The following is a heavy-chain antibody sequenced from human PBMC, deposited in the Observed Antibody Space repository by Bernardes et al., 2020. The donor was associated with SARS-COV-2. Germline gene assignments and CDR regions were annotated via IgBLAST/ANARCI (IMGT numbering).Heavy chain of an antibody. D-gene: IGHD2-2*02. CDR1: GYTFSSYG. CDR3: ARCAATSCYSGGLFDY. Sequence: ASVKVSCWASGYTFSSYGISWVRQAPGQGLEWMGWISTYNGDTNYAEEIQGRITMTTDTSTGTAFMELRSLRSDDTAMYFCARCAATSCYSGGLFDYWGQGTQVTVSS. CDR2: ISTYNGDT. V-gene: IGHV1-18*01. J-gene: IGHJ4*02.